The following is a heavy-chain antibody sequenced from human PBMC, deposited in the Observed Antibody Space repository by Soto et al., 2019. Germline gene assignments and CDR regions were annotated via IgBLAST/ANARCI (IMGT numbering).Heavy chain of an antibody. Sequence: PGGSLRLSCAASGFALNNYWMHGVRQGPGKGLVWVSRISPDGSRTADADSVQGRFTISRDNAKNTLYLQMNSLTAEDTAVYYCARGRATTLDFWGQGTLVTVSS. CDR1: GFALNNYW. CDR3: ARGRATTLDF. J-gene: IGHJ4*02. D-gene: IGHD1-1*01. V-gene: IGHV3-74*01. CDR2: ISPDGSRT.